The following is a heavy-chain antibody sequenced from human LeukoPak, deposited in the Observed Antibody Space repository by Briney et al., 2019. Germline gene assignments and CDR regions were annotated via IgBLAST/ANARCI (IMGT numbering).Heavy chain of an antibody. CDR1: GGSISSGGYY. J-gene: IGHJ4*02. Sequence: PSETLSLTCTVSGGSISSGGYYWSWIRQHPGKGLEWIGYIYYSGSTYYNPSLKSRVTISVDTSKNQFSLKLSSVTAADTAVYYCARDSSGYHYFDYWGQGTLVTVSS. V-gene: IGHV4-31*03. CDR2: IYYSGST. D-gene: IGHD3-22*01. CDR3: ARDSSGYHYFDY.